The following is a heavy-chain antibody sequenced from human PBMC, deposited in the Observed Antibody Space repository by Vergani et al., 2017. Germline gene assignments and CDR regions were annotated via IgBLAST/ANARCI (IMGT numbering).Heavy chain of an antibody. Sequence: QLQLQESGPGLVKPSETLSLTCTVSGGSISSSSYYWGWIRQPPGKGLEWIGSIYYSGSTYYNPSLKSRVTISVAASKNQYALKQSSVTAADTAVDYCSAHERCLQTDYFDYWGQGTLVTVSS. D-gene: IGHD5-24*01. V-gene: IGHV4-39*01. CDR1: GGSISSSSYY. J-gene: IGHJ4*02. CDR2: IYYSGST. CDR3: SAHERCLQTDYFDY.